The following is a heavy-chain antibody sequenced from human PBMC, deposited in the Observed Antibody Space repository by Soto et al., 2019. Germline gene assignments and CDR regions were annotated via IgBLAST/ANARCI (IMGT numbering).Heavy chain of an antibody. CDR1: GFAFSSYG. V-gene: IGHV3-30*03. CDR2: ISYDGSLQ. J-gene: IGHJ4*02. CDR3: VSDRGYGHASVPYS. D-gene: IGHD5-18*01. Sequence: QAQLVESGGGVVQPGRSLRLSCAASGFAFSSYGMHWVRQAPGTGLEWVAVISYDGSLQHYADSVKGRFTISRDNSKNMLLLQISRLRAEETAVYYCVSDRGYGHASVPYSWGQVTLVSVSS.